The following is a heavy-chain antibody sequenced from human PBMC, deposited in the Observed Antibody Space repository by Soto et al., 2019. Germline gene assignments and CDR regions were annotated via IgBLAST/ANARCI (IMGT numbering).Heavy chain of an antibody. CDR1: GYTFTAYT. CDR2: INSGNGNT. CDR3: ARSTYYDFWSGYLDNWFDP. Sequence: QVQLVQSGAEVKKPGASVKVSCKASGYTFTAYTVHWVRQAPGQRLEWMGWINSGNGNTKYSQKFQGRVTITRDTSASTAYMELSSLRSEDTAVYYCARSTYYDFWSGYLDNWFDPWGQGTLGTVSS. V-gene: IGHV1-3*01. D-gene: IGHD3-3*01. J-gene: IGHJ5*02.